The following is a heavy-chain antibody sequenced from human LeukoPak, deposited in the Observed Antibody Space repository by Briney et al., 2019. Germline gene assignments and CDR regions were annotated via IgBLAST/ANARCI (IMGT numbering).Heavy chain of an antibody. J-gene: IGHJ4*02. V-gene: IGHV3-64*01. CDR3: ARDSSLGMD. D-gene: IGHD1-26*01. CDR2: IGNNGGST. Sequence: GGSLRLSCAASGFTFSSYAMHWVRQAPGKGLECVASIGNNGGSTCYANSVKGRFTISRDNSKNTLYLQMGSLRAEDMAVYYCARDSSLGMDWGQGTLVTVSS. CDR1: GFTFSSYA.